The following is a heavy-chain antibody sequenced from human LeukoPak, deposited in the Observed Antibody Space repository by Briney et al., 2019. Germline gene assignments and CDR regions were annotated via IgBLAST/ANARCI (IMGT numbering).Heavy chain of an antibody. CDR2: IYYSGST. J-gene: IGHJ5*02. Sequence: SETLSLTCTVSGGSISSSSYYWGWIRQPPGKGLEWIGSIYYSGSTYYNPSLKSRVTISVDTSKNQFPLKLSSVTAADTAVYYCARDTQVYYDFWSGYYTRWFDPWGQGTLVTVSS. CDR1: GGSISSSSYY. V-gene: IGHV4-39*06. CDR3: ARDTQVYYDFWSGYYTRWFDP. D-gene: IGHD3-3*01.